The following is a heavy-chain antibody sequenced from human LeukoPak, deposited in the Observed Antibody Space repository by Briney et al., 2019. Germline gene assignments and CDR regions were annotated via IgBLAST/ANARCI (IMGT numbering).Heavy chain of an antibody. CDR2: IYYSGST. Sequence: SETLSLTCTVSSGSISRYYGCWIRQPPAKGLEEMVYIYYSGSTNYNPSLRSRVTISVDTSKNQFYLRLSCVKDTDTYEYSCARVGLRLGEPPYYFDYWGQGTLVTVSS. V-gene: IGHV4-59*01. D-gene: IGHD3-16*01. CDR3: ARVGLRLGEPPYYFDY. CDR1: SGSISRYY. J-gene: IGHJ4*02.